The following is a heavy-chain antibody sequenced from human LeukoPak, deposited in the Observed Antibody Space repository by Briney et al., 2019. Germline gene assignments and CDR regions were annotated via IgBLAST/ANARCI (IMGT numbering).Heavy chain of an antibody. CDR3: ARVGSNYEAYNWFDP. Sequence: ASVKVSCKASGYTFTGYYIHWVRQAPGQGLEWMGRINPNSGGTNYAQKFQGRVTMTRDTSISTAYMELSRLRSDATAVYYCARVGSNYEAYNWFDPWGQGTLVTVSS. V-gene: IGHV1-2*02. J-gene: IGHJ5*02. CDR1: GYTFTGYY. D-gene: IGHD4-11*01. CDR2: INPNSGGT.